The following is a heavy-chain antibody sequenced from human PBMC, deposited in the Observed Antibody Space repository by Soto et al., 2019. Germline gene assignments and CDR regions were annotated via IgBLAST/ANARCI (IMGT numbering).Heavy chain of an antibody. D-gene: IGHD3-3*01. CDR2: INHSGST. V-gene: IGHV4-34*01. CDR1: GGSFSGYY. CDR3: ARGPPRYSAGYYDFWSGYYSSGMDV. J-gene: IGHJ6*02. Sequence: SETLSLTCAVYGGSFSGYYWSWIRQPPGKGLEWFGEINHSGSTNYNPSLKSRVTISVDTSKNQFSLKLSSVTAADTAVYYCARGPPRYSAGYYDFWSGYYSSGMDVWGQGTTVTVSS.